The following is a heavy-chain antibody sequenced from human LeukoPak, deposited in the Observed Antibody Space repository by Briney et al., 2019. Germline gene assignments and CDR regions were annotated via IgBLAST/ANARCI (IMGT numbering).Heavy chain of an antibody. CDR2: MSGSGRST. CDR1: GFTFSDYA. Sequence: GGSLRLSCAVSGFTFSDYAMSWVRHGPGKGLEWVSVMSGSGRSTYYADSVKGRFTISRDNSKNTFYLQMSSLRVDDTAIYFCAKARGYCSGGSCYRYAFDIWGQGTMVTVSS. CDR3: AKARGYCSGGSCYRYAFDI. J-gene: IGHJ3*02. D-gene: IGHD2-15*01. V-gene: IGHV3-23*01.